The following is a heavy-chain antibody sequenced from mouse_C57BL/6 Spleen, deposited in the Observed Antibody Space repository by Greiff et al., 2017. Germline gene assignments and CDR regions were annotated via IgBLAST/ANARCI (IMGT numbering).Heavy chain of an antibody. Sequence: QVQLQQPGAELVKPGASVKLSCKASGYTFTSYWMHWVKQRPGQGLEWIGMIHPNSGSTNYNEKFKSKATLTVDKSSSTAYMQLSSLTSEDSAVYYCAGYYGQFSYYYAMDYWGQGTSVTVSS. CDR3: AGYYGQFSYYYAMDY. J-gene: IGHJ4*01. V-gene: IGHV1-64*01. D-gene: IGHD1-1*01. CDR2: IHPNSGST. CDR1: GYTFTSYW.